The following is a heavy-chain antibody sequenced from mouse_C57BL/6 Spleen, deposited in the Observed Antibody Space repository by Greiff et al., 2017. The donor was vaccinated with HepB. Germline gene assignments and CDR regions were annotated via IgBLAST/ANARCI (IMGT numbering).Heavy chain of an antibody. Sequence: VQLQQPGAELVKPGASVKLSCKASGYTFTSYWMHWVKQRPGQGLEWIGMIHPNSGSTNYNEKFKSKATLTVDKSSSTAYMQLSSLTSEDSAVYYCARGYYGQTEAWFAYWGQGTLVTVSA. V-gene: IGHV1-64*01. J-gene: IGHJ3*01. D-gene: IGHD1-2*01. CDR2: IHPNSGST. CDR3: ARGYYGQTEAWFAY. CDR1: GYTFTSYW.